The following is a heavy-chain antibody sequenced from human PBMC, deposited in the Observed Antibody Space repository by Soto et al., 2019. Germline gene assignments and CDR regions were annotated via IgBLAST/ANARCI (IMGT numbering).Heavy chain of an antibody. D-gene: IGHD3-3*01. CDR1: GYNFANYG. Sequence: QVKRVQSEAEVKKPGASLKVSCRATGYNFANYGISWVRQAPGQGLGWMGRISAHNGDTKYAQKVQGRVTMTADTSTSTAYMEMWSLRSDDTAVYYCARDAAYNDFWAGVMELYSYSMDVWGQGTTVTV. V-gene: IGHV1-18*01. J-gene: IGHJ6*02. CDR3: ARDAAYNDFWAGVMELYSYSMDV. CDR2: ISAHNGDT.